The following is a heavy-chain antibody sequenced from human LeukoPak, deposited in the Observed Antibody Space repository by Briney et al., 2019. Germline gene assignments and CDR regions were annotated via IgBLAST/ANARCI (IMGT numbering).Heavy chain of an antibody. CDR3: VRKRDYLDGGSFYGYNWFVP. CDR1: GFTFSNYR. CDR2: INSDEIST. D-gene: IGHD3-10*01. Sequence: PGGSLRLSCAPSGFTFSNYRRCCLRQAPGKGLLWVSRINSDEISTIYADSVKGRFTISRDNAKNTLYLQIKRLRCLERSVYDCVRKRDYLDGGSFYGYNWFVPWGQGTLVTVSS. V-gene: IGHV3-74*01. J-gene: IGHJ5*02.